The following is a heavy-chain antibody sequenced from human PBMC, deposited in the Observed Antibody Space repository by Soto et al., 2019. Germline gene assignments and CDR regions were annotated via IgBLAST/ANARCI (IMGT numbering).Heavy chain of an antibody. CDR3: ASPKIAFYNWFDP. CDR1: GGSISSSSYY. D-gene: IGHD3-3*02. CDR2: GYYSGST. Sequence: SETLSLTCTVSGGSISSSSYYWGWIRQPPGKGLEWIGIGYYSGSTYYNPSLKSRVTISVDTSKNQFSLKLTSVTAADTAVYYCASPKIAFYNWFDPWGQGTLVTVSS. J-gene: IGHJ5*02. V-gene: IGHV4-39*01.